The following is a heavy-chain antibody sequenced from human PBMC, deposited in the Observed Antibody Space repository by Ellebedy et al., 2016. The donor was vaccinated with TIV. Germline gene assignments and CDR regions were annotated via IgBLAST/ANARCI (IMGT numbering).Heavy chain of an antibody. Sequence: SVKVSXXASGGTFSSYAISWVRQAPGQGLEWMGWIIPIFGTANYAQKFQGRVTITADESTSTAYMELSSLRSEDTAVYYCARDLLVDGDYLDWGQGTLVTVSS. J-gene: IGHJ4*02. CDR2: IIPIFGTA. V-gene: IGHV1-69*13. CDR1: GGTFSSYA. CDR3: ARDLLVDGDYLD. D-gene: IGHD4-17*01.